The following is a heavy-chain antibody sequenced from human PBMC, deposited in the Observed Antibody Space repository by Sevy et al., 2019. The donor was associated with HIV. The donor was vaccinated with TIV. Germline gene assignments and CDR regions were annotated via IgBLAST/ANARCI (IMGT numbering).Heavy chain of an antibody. CDR2: ISYSGVSQ. Sequence: GGSLRLSCAASGFTFNTYGMHWVRQAPGRGLEWVAVISYSGVSQFYTDSVKGRFTISRDNSRSTQYLQMNILRVEDTAVYYCARDFTGFYGMDVWGQGTTVTVSS. V-gene: IGHV3-30*03. CDR3: ARDFTGFYGMDV. J-gene: IGHJ6*02. D-gene: IGHD3-9*01. CDR1: GFTFNTYG.